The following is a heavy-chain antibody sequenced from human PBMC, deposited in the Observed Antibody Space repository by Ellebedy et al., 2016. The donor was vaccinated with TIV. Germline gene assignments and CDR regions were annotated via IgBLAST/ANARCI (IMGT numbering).Heavy chain of an antibody. J-gene: IGHJ5*02. V-gene: IGHV3-53*01. CDR3: AVGRPNYGDFPS. CDR1: GFTVSSNY. D-gene: IGHD4-17*01. Sequence: GGSLRLXXAVSGFTVSSNYISWVRQAPGRGLEWVSVIYAGGTTDYVASVKGRFSISRDTSKNTLFLQMNSLRADDTAIYYCAVGRPNYGDFPSWGQGTLVTVSS. CDR2: IYAGGTT.